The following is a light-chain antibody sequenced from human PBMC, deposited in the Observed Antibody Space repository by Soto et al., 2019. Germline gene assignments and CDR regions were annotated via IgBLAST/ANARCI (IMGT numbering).Light chain of an antibody. CDR1: SSDVGNYNY. CDR2: DVA. V-gene: IGLV2-11*01. J-gene: IGLJ3*02. Sequence: QSALTQPRSVSGSPGQSVTISCTGTSSDVGNYNYVSWYRQHPGKAPKLMIYDVAQRPSGVPGRFSGSKSGNTASLTISGLQAEDEADYYCCSYAGSYTWVFGGGTKLTVL. CDR3: CSYAGSYTWV.